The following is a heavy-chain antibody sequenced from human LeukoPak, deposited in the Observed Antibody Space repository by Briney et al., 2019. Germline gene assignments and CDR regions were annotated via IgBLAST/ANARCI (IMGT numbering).Heavy chain of an antibody. V-gene: IGHV3-23*01. J-gene: IGHJ4*02. D-gene: IGHD1-14*01. CDR1: GFTFSDYY. CDR3: AKDKKAGPRGAFDY. Sequence: GGSLRLSCAASGFTFSDYYMSWIRQAPGKGLEWVSAISGSGGSTYYADSVKGRFTISRDNSKNTLYLQMNSLRAEDTAVYYCAKDKKAGPRGAFDYWGQGTLVTVSS. CDR2: ISGSGGST.